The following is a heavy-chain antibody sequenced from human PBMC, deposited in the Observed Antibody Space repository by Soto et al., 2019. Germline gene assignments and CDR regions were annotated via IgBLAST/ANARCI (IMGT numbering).Heavy chain of an antibody. Sequence: GGSLRLSCAASGFTFSSYAMHWVRQAPGKGLEWVAVISYDGSNKYYADSEKGRFTISRDNSKNTLYLQMNSLRAEDTAVYYCARDRYSYGIFDYWGQGTLVTVSS. D-gene: IGHD5-18*01. CDR1: GFTFSSYA. CDR2: ISYDGSNK. J-gene: IGHJ4*02. CDR3: ARDRYSYGIFDY. V-gene: IGHV3-30-3*01.